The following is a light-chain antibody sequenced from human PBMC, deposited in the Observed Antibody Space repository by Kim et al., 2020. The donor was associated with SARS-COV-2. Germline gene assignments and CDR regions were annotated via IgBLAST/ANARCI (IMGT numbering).Light chain of an antibody. V-gene: IGKV3-20*01. CDR3: QQYGSSPLT. CDR2: SAS. Sequence: PGRRATLSCRASQSVTSSYLAWYQHKPGQAPRLLIFSASNRATGIPDRFSGSGSGTDFTLTISRLEPEDFAIYYCQQYGSSPLTFGGGTKVDIK. J-gene: IGKJ4*01. CDR1: QSVTSSY.